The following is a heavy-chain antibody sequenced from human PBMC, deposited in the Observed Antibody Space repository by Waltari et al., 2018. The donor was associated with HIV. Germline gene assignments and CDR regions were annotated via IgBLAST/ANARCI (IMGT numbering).Heavy chain of an antibody. CDR2: ISYDGRHI. Sequence: QVQWVDSGGGGVQPGRSLRLSCADSGFTVKSYALHWVRQAPGKGLEWVAVISYDGRHIFYADSVGGRFTISRDNSKNTLYLQMNSLTPADTAVYYCARAYNWNIRSPGFCDFWGQGTLVTVSS. J-gene: IGHJ4*02. CDR1: GFTVKSYA. D-gene: IGHD1-20*01. V-gene: IGHV3-30*04. CDR3: ARAYNWNIRSPGFCDF.